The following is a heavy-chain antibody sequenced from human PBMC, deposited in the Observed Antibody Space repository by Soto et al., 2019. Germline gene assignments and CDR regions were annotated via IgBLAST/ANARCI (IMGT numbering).Heavy chain of an antibody. V-gene: IGHV3-74*01. CDR2: IHSDGSST. CDR1: GFTFSNAW. D-gene: IGHD1-26*01. CDR3: ARGQWGAFDL. Sequence: PGGSLRLSCAASGFTFSNAWMNWVRQAPGKGLVWVSRIHSDGSSTTDADSVKGRFTISRDNAKNTLYLQMNSLRAEDTAVYYCARGQWGAFDLWGQGTMVTVSS. J-gene: IGHJ3*01.